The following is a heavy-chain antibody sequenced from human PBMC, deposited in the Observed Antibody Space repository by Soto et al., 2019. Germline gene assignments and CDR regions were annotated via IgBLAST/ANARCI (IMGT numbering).Heavy chain of an antibody. CDR2: ISGSGNKT. V-gene: IGHV3-23*01. Sequence: LRRSCGVSGCTFSTYAMSWVRQAPGKGLEWVSAISGSGNKTFYADSVKGRFTISRDNSKNTLHLHMSSLRVEDTAVYYCVRGVRLHFDLWGQGTLVTVSS. CDR1: GCTFSTYA. CDR3: VRGVRLHFDL. J-gene: IGHJ4*02.